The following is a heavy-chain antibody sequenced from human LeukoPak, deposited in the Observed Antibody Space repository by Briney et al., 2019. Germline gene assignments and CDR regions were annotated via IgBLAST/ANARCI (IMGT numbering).Heavy chain of an antibody. CDR2: IYTSGST. J-gene: IGHJ6*03. V-gene: IGHV4-61*02. D-gene: IGHD3-22*01. CDR3: ARELGYYDSSGYYYSSYYYYYMDV. Sequence: SETLSLTCTVSGGSISSGSYYWSWIRQPAGKGLERIGRIYTSGSTNYNPSLKSRVTISVDTSKNQFSLKLSSVTAADTAVYYCARELGYYDSSGYYYSSYYYYYMDVWGKGTTVTVSS. CDR1: GGSISSGSYY.